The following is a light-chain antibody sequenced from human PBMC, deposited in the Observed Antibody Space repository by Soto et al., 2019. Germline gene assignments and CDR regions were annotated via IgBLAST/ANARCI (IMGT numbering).Light chain of an antibody. V-gene: IGKV3-20*01. CDR1: QSVSSTF. J-gene: IGKJ1*01. Sequence: EIVLTQSPGTLSLSPGERATLSCRASQSVSSTFLAWYQQKPGQAPRLLIYRASSRATGIPDRFSGSRSGTDFTLTIRRPEAEDFAVYYYQQYDNSPRTFGQGTKLEIK. CDR2: RAS. CDR3: QQYDNSPRT.